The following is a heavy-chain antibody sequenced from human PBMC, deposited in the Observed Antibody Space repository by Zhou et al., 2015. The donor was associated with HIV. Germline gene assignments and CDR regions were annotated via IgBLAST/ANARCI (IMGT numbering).Heavy chain of an antibody. Sequence: LMQSGTEVTKPGSSVKVSCKASGGTFSGSDISWVRQAPGQGLEWMGGITPMFDIDNYAQKFRGRLTITVDKSTNTAYMELSRLRSEDAAVYFCARSSGNNDYAFDIWGQGTKVFVSS. CDR1: GGTFSGSD. CDR2: ITPMFDID. V-gene: IGHV1-69*17. D-gene: IGHD3-22*01. J-gene: IGHJ3*02. CDR3: ARSSGNNDYAFDI.